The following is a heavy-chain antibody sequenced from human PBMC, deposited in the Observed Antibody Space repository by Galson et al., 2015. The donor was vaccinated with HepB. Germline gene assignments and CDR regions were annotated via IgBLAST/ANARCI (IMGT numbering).Heavy chain of an antibody. J-gene: IGHJ4*02. V-gene: IGHV7-4-1*02. D-gene: IGHD3-22*01. CDR3: AREVYYYDSSGYISPFDY. CDR2: INTNTGNP. Sequence: SVKVSCKASGYTFTTYAMNWVRQAPGQGLEWMGWINTNTGNPTYAQGSTGRFVFSLDTSVSTAYLQISSLEAEDTAMYYCAREVYYYDSSGYISPFDYWGQGTLVTVSS. CDR1: GYTFTTYA.